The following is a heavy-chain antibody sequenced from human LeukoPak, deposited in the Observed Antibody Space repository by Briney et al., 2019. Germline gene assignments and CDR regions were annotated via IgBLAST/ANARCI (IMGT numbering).Heavy chain of an antibody. D-gene: IGHD3-10*01. CDR3: TTETYYYGSDNDY. Sequence: GGSLRLSCAASGFTFRNAWMSWVRQAPGKGLEWVGRIKSKADGGTTDYAAPVKGRFTISRDDSKNTLYLQMNSLKTEDTAVYYCTTETYYYGSDNDYWGQGTLVTVSS. V-gene: IGHV3-15*01. CDR2: IKSKADGGTT. CDR1: GFTFRNAW. J-gene: IGHJ4*02.